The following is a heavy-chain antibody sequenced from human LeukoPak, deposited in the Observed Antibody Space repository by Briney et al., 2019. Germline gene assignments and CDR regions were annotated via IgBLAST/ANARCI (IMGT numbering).Heavy chain of an antibody. J-gene: IGHJ5*02. V-gene: IGHV4-34*01. Sequence: AETLSLTCAVYGGSFSGYCWSWIRQPPGKGLEWVGEINHVGSTNYNASLKSRGTISVDTSKNQFSLKMSSVTAADTAVYYCARGILTVYGVRCFDPWGQGTLVTVSS. CDR1: GGSFSGYC. CDR3: ARGILTVYGVRCFDP. D-gene: IGHD2/OR15-2a*01. CDR2: INHVGST.